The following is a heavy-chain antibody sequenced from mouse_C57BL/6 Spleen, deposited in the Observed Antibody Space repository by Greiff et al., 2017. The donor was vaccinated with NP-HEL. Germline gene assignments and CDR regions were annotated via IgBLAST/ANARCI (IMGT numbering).Heavy chain of an antibody. CDR2: TNPTNGRT. V-gene: IGHV1S81*02. CDR1: GYTFTSYW. CDR3: ARIKNIVATYCDY. J-gene: IGHJ2*01. D-gene: IGHD1-1*01. Sequence: QVQLQQPGAELVKAGASVKMSCKASGYTFTSYWMHWVKQRLGQGLEWFAETNPTNGRTYYNEKFKSKATLTVDKSSSTAYMLLSGPTFEDSAVYYCARIKNIVATYCDYWGEGTTLIVSS.